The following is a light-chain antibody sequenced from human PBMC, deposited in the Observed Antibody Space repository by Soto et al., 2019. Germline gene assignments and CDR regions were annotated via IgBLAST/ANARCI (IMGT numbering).Light chain of an antibody. V-gene: IGKV3-15*01. CDR2: GAS. J-gene: IGKJ1*01. CDR1: QSVSSN. Sequence: EIVMTQSPATLSVSPGERATLSCRASQSVSSNLAWYQQKPGQAHRLLIYGASTRATGIPARFSGSGSGTEFTLTISGLQSEDFAVYYCQQYNNWPPWTFDQGTKVDIK. CDR3: QQYNNWPPWT.